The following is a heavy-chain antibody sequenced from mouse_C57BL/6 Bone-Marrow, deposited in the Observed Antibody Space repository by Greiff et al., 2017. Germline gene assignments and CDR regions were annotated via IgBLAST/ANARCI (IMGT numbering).Heavy chain of an antibody. CDR1: GYAFSTYW. CDR3: ARYYDYDDDGDY. Sequence: QVQLQQSGAELVKPGASVKISCKVSGYAFSTYWMNWVKQRPGKGLEWIGQIYPGDGDTNYNGKFKGKATLTVDTSSSTAYMQLSSLTSEDSAVYYCARYYDYDDDGDYWGQGTTLTVSS. CDR2: IYPGDGDT. V-gene: IGHV1-80*01. D-gene: IGHD2-4*01. J-gene: IGHJ2*01.